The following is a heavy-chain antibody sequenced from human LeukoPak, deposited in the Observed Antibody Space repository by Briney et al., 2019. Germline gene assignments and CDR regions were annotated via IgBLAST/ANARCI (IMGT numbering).Heavy chain of an antibody. Sequence: SETLSLTCTVSGYSIISGSYWGWFRQPPGKGLEYFGRIYHSGSTYNNPSLKSRVTISVDTSKNQFSLKLSSVTAADTAVYYCARSNTYGSGTYYMDVWGKGTTVTVSS. D-gene: IGHD3-10*01. CDR1: GYSIISGSY. V-gene: IGHV4-38-2*02. CDR3: ARSNTYGSGTYYMDV. CDR2: IYHSGST. J-gene: IGHJ6*03.